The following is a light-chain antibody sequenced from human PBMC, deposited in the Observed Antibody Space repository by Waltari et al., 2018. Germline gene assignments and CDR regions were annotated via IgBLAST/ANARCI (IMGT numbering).Light chain of an antibody. CDR1: QTVDRH. J-gene: IGKJ2*01. CDR2: GAS. Sequence: EIVMTQSPATLSVSPGEGATLPCRASQTVDRHLAWYQQRPGQAPRLLIYGASTRATGIPVRFSGSGSGTEFTLTISSLQSEDFALYYCQQYYDWPPYTFGQGTKLEIK. V-gene: IGKV3-15*01. CDR3: QQYYDWPPYT.